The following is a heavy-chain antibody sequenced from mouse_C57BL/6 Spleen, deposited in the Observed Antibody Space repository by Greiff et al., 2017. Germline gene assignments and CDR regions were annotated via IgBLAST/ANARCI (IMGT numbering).Heavy chain of an antibody. V-gene: IGHV2-2*01. D-gene: IGHD1-1*01. CDR1: GFSLTSYG. CDR2: IWSGGST. J-gene: IGHJ2*03. Sequence: VPLKEPGPGLVQPSQSLPITCTVSGFSLTSYGVHWVRQSPGKGLEWLGVIWSGGSTDYNAAFIFRLIISKDNSKSKVFFKMNSLQADDTTIYYCARTATVLPPCDYRGQGNSLTDSS. CDR3: ARTATVLPPCDY.